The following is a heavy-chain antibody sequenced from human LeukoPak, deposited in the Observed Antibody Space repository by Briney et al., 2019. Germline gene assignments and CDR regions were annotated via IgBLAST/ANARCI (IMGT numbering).Heavy chain of an antibody. V-gene: IGHV3-30*19. Sequence: GGSLRLSCAASGFTFSSYGMHWVRQAPGKGLEWVAVISYDGSNKYYADSVKGRFTISRDNSKNTLYLQMNSLRAEDTAVYYCARDWTTVTSLDYWGQGTLVTVSS. CDR1: GFTFSSYG. CDR3: ARDWTTVTSLDY. CDR2: ISYDGSNK. J-gene: IGHJ4*02. D-gene: IGHD4-17*01.